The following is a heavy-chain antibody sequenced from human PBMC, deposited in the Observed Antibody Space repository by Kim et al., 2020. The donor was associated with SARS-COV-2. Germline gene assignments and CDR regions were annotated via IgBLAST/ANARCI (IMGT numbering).Heavy chain of an antibody. V-gene: IGHV4-39*07. J-gene: IGHJ4*02. CDR3: ARDVRSGYSGYDYDY. D-gene: IGHD5-12*01. Sequence: PTLKSRVTISVGTSKDQFSLKLSSVTAADTAVYYCARDVRSGYSGYDYDYWGQGTLVTVSS.